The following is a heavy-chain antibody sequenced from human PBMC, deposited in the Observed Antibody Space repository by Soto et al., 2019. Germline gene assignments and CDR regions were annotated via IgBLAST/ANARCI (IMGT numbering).Heavy chain of an antibody. V-gene: IGHV4-61*01. CDR2: VYYNGNT. Sequence: PSETLSLACTVCGGSVSSACYFWNWIRQSPGKGLEWIGLVYYNGNTNYNPSLKSRVTISVDTSKNQFSLRLSSVTAADAAVYYGVREYKRESCTKKTCYSFDALGRGTKVAVFS. J-gene: IGHJ6*02. CDR1: GGSVSSACYF. D-gene: IGHD2-8*01. CDR3: VREYKRESCTKKTCYSFDA.